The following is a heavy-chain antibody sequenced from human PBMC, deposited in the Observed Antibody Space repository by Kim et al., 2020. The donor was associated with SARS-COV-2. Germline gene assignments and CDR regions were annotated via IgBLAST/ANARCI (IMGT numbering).Heavy chain of an antibody. J-gene: IGHJ5*02. CDR1: GGSFSGYY. Sequence: SETLSLTCAVYGGSFSGYYWSWIRQPPGKGLEWIGEINHSGSTNYNPSLKSRVTISVDTSKNQFSLKLSSVTAADTAVYYCATSVVVAATQFDPWGQGTLVTVSS. CDR2: INHSGST. D-gene: IGHD2-15*01. CDR3: ATSVVVAATQFDP. V-gene: IGHV4-34*01.